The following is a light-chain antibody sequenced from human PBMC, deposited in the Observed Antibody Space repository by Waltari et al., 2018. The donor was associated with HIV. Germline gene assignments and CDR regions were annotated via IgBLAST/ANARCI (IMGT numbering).Light chain of an antibody. J-gene: IGLJ1*01. Sequence: SFELTQTPSVSVSPGQTARITCSGDALGNQYVFWYQQKPGQAPVLLIYKDPDRPSGIPVRLYGSSSGTTATLTINPVQAEDEADYYCQSTDSSGTYVFGPGTQLTVL. CDR3: QSTDSSGTYV. CDR2: KDP. V-gene: IGLV3-25*03. CDR1: ALGNQY.